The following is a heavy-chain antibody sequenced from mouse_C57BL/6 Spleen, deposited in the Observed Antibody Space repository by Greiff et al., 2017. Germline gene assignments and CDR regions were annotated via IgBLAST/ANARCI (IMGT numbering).Heavy chain of an antibody. D-gene: IGHD3-3*01. Sequence: QVKLQQSGAELVRPGASVKLSCKASGYTFTDYYINWVKQRPGQGLEWIARIYPGSGNTYYNEKFKGKATLTAEKSSSTAYMQLSSLTSEDSAVYFCARGGLSDYWGQGTTLTVSS. CDR2: IYPGSGNT. J-gene: IGHJ2*01. V-gene: IGHV1-76*01. CDR3: ARGGLSDY. CDR1: GYTFTDYY.